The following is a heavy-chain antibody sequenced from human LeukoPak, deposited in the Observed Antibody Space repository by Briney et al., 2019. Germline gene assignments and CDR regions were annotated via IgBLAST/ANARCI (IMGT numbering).Heavy chain of an antibody. V-gene: IGHV3-30*02. J-gene: IGHJ5*02. CDR1: GFTFGSLG. CDR2: VENDGTTK. CDR3: VTDLHGINWYVH. Sequence: GGSLRLSCLASGFTFGSLGMHWVRQAPGKGLEWVAFVENDGTTKYYADSVKGRFSISRDNSKNTLFLQMNSLRPDDTSMYYCVTDLHGINWYVHWSQGTLVTVSS. D-gene: IGHD3-3*02.